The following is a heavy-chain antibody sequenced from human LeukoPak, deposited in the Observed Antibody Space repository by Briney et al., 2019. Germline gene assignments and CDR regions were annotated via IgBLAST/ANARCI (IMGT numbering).Heavy chain of an antibody. V-gene: IGHV3-7*01. CDR3: AREPHKATTTFDY. D-gene: IGHD5-24*01. CDR2: IKQDGSEK. J-gene: IGHJ4*02. Sequence: QTGGSLRLSCAASGFTFNSYWMSGVRQAPGKGLEWVANIKQDGSEKYYVDSVKGRFTISRDNAKNSLYLQMNSLRAEDTAVYYCAREPHKATTTFDYWGQGTLVTVSS. CDR1: GFTFNSYW.